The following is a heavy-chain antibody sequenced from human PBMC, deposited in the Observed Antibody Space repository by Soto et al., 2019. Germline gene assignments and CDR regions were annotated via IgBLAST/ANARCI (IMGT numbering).Heavy chain of an antibody. Sequence: QVQLQESDPGLVKPSQTLSLTCTVSGGSISSGGYYWSWIRQHPGKGLEWIGYIYYSGSTYYNPSLKSRVTISVDTSKNQFSLKLSSVTAADTAVYYCARVCHDSSGLPYCDYWGQGTLVTVSS. CDR2: IYYSGST. CDR1: GGSISSGGYY. V-gene: IGHV4-31*03. D-gene: IGHD3-22*01. CDR3: ARVCHDSSGLPYCDY. J-gene: IGHJ4*02.